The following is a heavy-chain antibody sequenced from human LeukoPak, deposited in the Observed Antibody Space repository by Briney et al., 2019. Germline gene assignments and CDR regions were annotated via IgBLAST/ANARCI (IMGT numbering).Heavy chain of an antibody. Sequence: SQTLSLTCTVSGGSISSGGYYWSWIRQHPGKGLEWIGYIYYSGSTYYNPSLKSRVTISVDTSKNQFSLKLSSVTAADTAVYYCARDVQGSNYEGIWFDPWGQGTLVTVSS. CDR1: GGSISSGGYY. J-gene: IGHJ5*02. CDR2: IYYSGST. D-gene: IGHD4-11*01. V-gene: IGHV4-31*03. CDR3: ARDVQGSNYEGIWFDP.